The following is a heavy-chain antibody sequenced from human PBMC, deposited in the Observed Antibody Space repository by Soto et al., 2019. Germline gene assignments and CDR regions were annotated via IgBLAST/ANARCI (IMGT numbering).Heavy chain of an antibody. Sequence: SVKVSCKASGGTFSSYAISWVRQAPGQGLEWMGGIIPIFGTANYAQKFQGRVTITADKSTSTAYMELSSLRSEDTAVYYCARDDPLDRYGSGSSPYWGQGTLVTVSS. CDR2: IIPIFGTA. D-gene: IGHD3-10*01. J-gene: IGHJ4*02. V-gene: IGHV1-69*06. CDR1: GGTFSSYA. CDR3: ARDDPLDRYGSGSSPY.